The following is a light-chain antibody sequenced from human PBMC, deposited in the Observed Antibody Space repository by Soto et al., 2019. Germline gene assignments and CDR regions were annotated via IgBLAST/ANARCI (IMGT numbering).Light chain of an antibody. CDR2: GVS. V-gene: IGKV3-20*01. J-gene: IGKJ1*01. Sequence: EIVLTQSPGTLSLSPGERTTLSCRASQSVRSSLLPWYQQKPGQAPRLLIYGVSSRATGIPDRFSGSGSGTDFTLTISRLEPEDFAVYYCQQYGSSPWTFGQGTKVEIK. CDR1: QSVRSSL. CDR3: QQYGSSPWT.